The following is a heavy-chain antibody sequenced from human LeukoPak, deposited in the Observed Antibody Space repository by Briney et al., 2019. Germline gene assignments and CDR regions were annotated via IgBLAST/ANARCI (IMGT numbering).Heavy chain of an antibody. CDR1: EFTFSTSW. J-gene: IGHJ4*02. Sequence: GGSLRLSCAASEFTFSTSWMSWVRQAPGKGLEWVANIKQDGSENYYVDSVKGRFTISRDNAKNSLYLQMNSLRAEDTAVYYCARDQDWGLTMIPYFDYWGQGTLVTVSS. V-gene: IGHV3-7*01. CDR3: ARDQDWGLTMIPYFDY. CDR2: IKQDGSEN. D-gene: IGHD3-22*01.